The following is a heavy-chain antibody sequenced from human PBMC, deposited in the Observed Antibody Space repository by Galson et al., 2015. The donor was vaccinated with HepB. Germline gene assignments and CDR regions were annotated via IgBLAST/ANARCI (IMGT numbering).Heavy chain of an antibody. CDR3: ARNPSSYDYYSMDV. CDR1: GFSFTSHS. CDR2: VSSGSTGR. Sequence: SLRLSCAASGFSFTSHSMNWVRQAPGKGLEWVSYVSSGSTGRYYADSVRGRFTISRDNAKNSLYLHMKGLRAEDTAVYYCARNPSSYDYYSMDVWAKGPRSPSP. J-gene: IGHJ6*02. V-gene: IGHV3-48*01.